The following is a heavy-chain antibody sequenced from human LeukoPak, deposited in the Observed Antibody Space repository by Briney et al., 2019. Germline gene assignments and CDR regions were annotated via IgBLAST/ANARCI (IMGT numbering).Heavy chain of an antibody. CDR2: IYTSGST. J-gene: IGHJ5*02. CDR3: ARQAHPFWFDP. V-gene: IGHV4-4*09. Sequence: SETLSLTCTVSGGSISSYYWSWIRQPPGKGLEWIGYIYTSGSTNYNPSLKSRVTISVDTSKNQFSLKLSSVTAADTAVYYCARQAHPFWFDPWGQGTLVTVSS. CDR1: GGSISSYY.